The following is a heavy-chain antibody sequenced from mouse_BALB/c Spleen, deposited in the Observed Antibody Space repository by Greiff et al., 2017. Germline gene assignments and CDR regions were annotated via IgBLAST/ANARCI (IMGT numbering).Heavy chain of an antibody. D-gene: IGHD3-1*01. Sequence: LQQPGSELVRPGASVKLSCKASGYTFTSYWMHWVKQRHGQGLEWIGNIYPGSGSTNYDEKFKSKGTLTVDTSSSTAYMHLSSLTSEDSAVYYCTRSPARGHYYAMDYWGQGTSVTVSS. CDR3: TRSPARGHYYAMDY. CDR1: GYTFTSYW. CDR2: IYPGSGST. J-gene: IGHJ4*01. V-gene: IGHV1S22*01.